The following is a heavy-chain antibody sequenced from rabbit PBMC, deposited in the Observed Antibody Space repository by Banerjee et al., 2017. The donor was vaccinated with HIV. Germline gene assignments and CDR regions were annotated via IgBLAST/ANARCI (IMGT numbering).Heavy chain of an antibody. D-gene: IGHD7-1*01. Sequence: LEESGGGLVKPEGSLTLTCKASGFDFSSNAICWVRQAPGKGLEWIACINTSSGNTVYASWAKGRFTISKTSSTTVTLQMTSLTAADTATYFCARDLTGVTGWNFNLWGPGTLVTVS. CDR1: GFDFSSNA. V-gene: IGHV1S45*01. CDR3: ARDLTGVTGWNFNL. CDR2: INTSSGNT. J-gene: IGHJ4*01.